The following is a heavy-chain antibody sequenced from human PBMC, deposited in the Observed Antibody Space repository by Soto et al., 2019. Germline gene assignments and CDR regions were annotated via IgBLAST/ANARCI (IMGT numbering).Heavy chain of an antibody. Sequence: PSETLSLTCNVSGGSISSSSYYWGWIRQPPGKGLEWIGTISYSGSTSYNPSLKSRVTISVDTSKNQFSLKLRSVTAADTAVYYCARRAPLYGSGSSRFDPWSQGTLVTVS. CDR3: ARRAPLYGSGSSRFDP. J-gene: IGHJ5*02. CDR2: ISYSGST. V-gene: IGHV4-39*01. D-gene: IGHD3-10*01. CDR1: GGSISSSSYY.